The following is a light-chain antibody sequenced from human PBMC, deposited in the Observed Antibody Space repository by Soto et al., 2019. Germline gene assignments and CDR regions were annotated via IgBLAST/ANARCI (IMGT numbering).Light chain of an antibody. V-gene: IGKV1-5*03. Sequence: DIQMTQSPSTLSASVGDRVTITCRASQSISSWLAWYQQKPGKAPKLLIYKACSLESGVPSRFSGSGSGTEFTLTISSLQPDDFATYYCQQYNSDPWTFGQGTKVEIK. J-gene: IGKJ1*01. CDR1: QSISSW. CDR3: QQYNSDPWT. CDR2: KAC.